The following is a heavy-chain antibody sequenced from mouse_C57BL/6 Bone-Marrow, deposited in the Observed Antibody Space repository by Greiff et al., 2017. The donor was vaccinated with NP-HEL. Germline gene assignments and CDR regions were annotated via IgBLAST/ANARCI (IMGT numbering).Heavy chain of an antibody. CDR2: ISSGGSYT. CDR3: ARIYYDYVWFAY. Sequence: EVQLVESGGDLVKPGGSLKLSCAASGFTFSSYGMSWVRQTPDKRLEWVATISSGGSYTYYPDSVKGRFTISRDNAKNTLYLQMSSLNAEDTAMYYCARIYYDYVWFAYWGQGTLVTVSA. V-gene: IGHV5-6*01. J-gene: IGHJ3*01. CDR1: GFTFSSYG. D-gene: IGHD2-4*01.